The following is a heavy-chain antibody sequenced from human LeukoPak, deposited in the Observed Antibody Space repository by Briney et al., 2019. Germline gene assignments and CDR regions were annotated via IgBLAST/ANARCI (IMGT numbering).Heavy chain of an antibody. D-gene: IGHD4-17*01. J-gene: IGHJ4*02. CDR2: IYYSGST. Sequence: PSETLSLTCTVSGGSISSYYWSWIRQPPGKGLEWIGYIYYSGSTNYNPSLKSRVTISVDTSKNQFSLKLSSVTAADTAVYYCARFSTVTTFIFDYWGQGTLVTVSS. CDR1: GGSISSYY. V-gene: IGHV4-59*01. CDR3: ARFSTVTTFIFDY.